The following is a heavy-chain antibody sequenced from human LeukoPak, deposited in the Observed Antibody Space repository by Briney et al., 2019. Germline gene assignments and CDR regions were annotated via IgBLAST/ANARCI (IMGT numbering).Heavy chain of an antibody. CDR3: AKHGGHSSNYYCDF. CDR2: ISAGGGT. V-gene: IGHV3-23*01. D-gene: IGHD2-8*01. J-gene: IGHJ4*02. Sequence: GGSLRLSCEASGFTFSSYAMSWVRQAPGKGLDWVSVISAGGGTYYSDSVKGRFTISRDNFKNTLYLQMNSLRAEDTAIYYCAKHGGHSSNYYCDFCGQGTLVTVSS. CDR1: GFTFSSYA.